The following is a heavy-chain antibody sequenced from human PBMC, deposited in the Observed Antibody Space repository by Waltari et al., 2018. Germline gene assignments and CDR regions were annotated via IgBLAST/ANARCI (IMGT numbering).Heavy chain of an antibody. D-gene: IGHD2-21*01. V-gene: IGHV4-38-2*01. CDR1: DYSIITGYY. CDR3: GRLGGSMTTYQTFRDH. J-gene: IGHJ5*02. CDR2: IKYSGNR. Sequence: RESGTGLVRTSETLSPTCDVSDYSIITGYYWGRSLQPPGKGLKWIASIKYSGNRNINPSFWSRVTISVDTSRNQFALQLHSVTAADTAVYFRGRLGGSMTTYQTFRDHWGQGILVNVSS.